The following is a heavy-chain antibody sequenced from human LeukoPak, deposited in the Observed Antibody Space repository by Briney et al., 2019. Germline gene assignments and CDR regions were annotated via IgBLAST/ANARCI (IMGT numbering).Heavy chain of an antibody. D-gene: IGHD6-13*01. CDR2: INSDGSTT. CDR3: ASTSEAGTVDS. CDR1: GFTFSNYW. Sequence: GGSLRLSCAASGFTFSNYWMHWVRQAPGKGLVWVSRINSDGSTTSYADAVKGRFTISRDNAKNTLFLQMNSLRAEDTAVYYCASTSEAGTVDSWGQGTLVTVSS. J-gene: IGHJ4*02. V-gene: IGHV3-74*01.